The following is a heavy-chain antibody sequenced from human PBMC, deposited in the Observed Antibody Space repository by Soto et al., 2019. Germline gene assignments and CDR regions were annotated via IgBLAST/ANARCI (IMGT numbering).Heavy chain of an antibody. CDR3: ARAHYFDWWTYGSDR. CDR2: INSGGSTI. J-gene: IGHJ3*01. D-gene: IGHD3-22*01. Sequence: EVQLVESGGGLVQPGGSLRLSCAASGFTFSTHWMHWVRQAPGKGLVWVSRINSGGSTINYTDAVKGRFTISRDNAKNTLYLPMTSQRAGGTDVYVCARAHYFDWWTYGSDRWGHGTLVTGSS. CDR1: GFTFSTHW. V-gene: IGHV3-74*01.